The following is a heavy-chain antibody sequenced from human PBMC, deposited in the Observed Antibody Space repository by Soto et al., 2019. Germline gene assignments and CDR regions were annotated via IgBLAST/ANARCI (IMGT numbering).Heavy chain of an antibody. J-gene: IGHJ6*02. Sequence: QVQLVQSGAEVKKPGSSVKVSCKAAGGTFSSHTINWVRQAPGQGLEWMGRIIPILGITNYAQRFQGRVTIIADKFTSTAYMELSSLRSEDTAVYYSAKDGGRGDYYYYYDMDVWGQGTTVTVSS. D-gene: IGHD1-26*01. CDR2: IIPILGIT. V-gene: IGHV1-69*08. CDR3: AKDGGRGDYYYYYDMDV. CDR1: GGTFSSHT.